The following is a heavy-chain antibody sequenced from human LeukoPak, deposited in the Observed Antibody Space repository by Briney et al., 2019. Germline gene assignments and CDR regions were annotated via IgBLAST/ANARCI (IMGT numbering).Heavy chain of an antibody. V-gene: IGHV3-21*01. CDR3: ASGGDYSYYYYGMDV. D-gene: IGHD4-17*01. CDR2: ISSSSSYI. J-gene: IGHJ6*02. Sequence: GGSLRLSCAASGFTFSSYWMNWARQAPGKGLEWVSSISSSSSYIYYADPVKGRFTISRDNAKNSLYLQMNSLRAEDTAVYYCASGGDYSYYYYGMDVWGQGTTVTVSS. CDR1: GFTFSSYW.